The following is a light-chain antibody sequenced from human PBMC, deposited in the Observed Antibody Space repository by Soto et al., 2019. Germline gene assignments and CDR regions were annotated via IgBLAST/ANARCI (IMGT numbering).Light chain of an antibody. CDR3: QQRSNWPLK. V-gene: IGKV3-11*01. J-gene: IGKJ1*01. CDR2: DAS. Sequence: EIVLTQSPDTLSLSPGEIATLSCSAIQSVSSYLAWYQQKPGQAPRLLIYDASNRATGIPARFSGSGSGTDFTLTISSLEPEDFAVYYCQQRSNWPLKFGQGTKVDIK. CDR1: QSVSSY.